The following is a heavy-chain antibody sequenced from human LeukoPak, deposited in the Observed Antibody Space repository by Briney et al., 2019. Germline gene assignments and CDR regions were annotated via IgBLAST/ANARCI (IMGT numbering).Heavy chain of an antibody. Sequence: GGSLRLTCAACGFTFSDYAMTWVRQAPGKGLVWISVIGRGGGDIQYADSVQGRFSISRDNSKNTLYLQMNSLRAEDTAIYFCAKYAPPTSVVVRFFDHWGQGTLVTVSS. D-gene: IGHD4-23*01. CDR3: AKYAPPTSVVVRFFDH. V-gene: IGHV3-23*01. CDR1: GFTFSDYA. CDR2: IGRGGGDI. J-gene: IGHJ4*02.